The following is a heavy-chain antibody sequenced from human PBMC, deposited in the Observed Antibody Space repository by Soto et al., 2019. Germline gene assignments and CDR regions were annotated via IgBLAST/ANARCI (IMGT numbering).Heavy chain of an antibody. CDR1: GFTLSGLS. Sequence: EVQLVESGGGLVQPGGSLRLSCAASGFTLSGLSMHWVRQAPGKGLVWVSGIDNAGTDSTYADSVKGRFTSSRDNAKNMLYLQMNSLRVEDTAVYSCARGWFGPDVWGKGTTVTVSS. D-gene: IGHD3-10*01. V-gene: IGHV3-74*01. CDR3: ARGWFGPDV. CDR2: IDNAGTDS. J-gene: IGHJ6*03.